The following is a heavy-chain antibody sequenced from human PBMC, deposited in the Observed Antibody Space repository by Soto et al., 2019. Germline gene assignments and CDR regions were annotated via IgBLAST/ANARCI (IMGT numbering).Heavy chain of an antibody. J-gene: IGHJ4*02. Sequence: ASVKVSCKASGYTFTNNGISWVRQAPGQGPEWMGWISPHNGNTNYAQSFQGRVTMTTDTSTSTAYMELRSLRYDGTAVYYCGRERYESSGPPVYWGQGTLVTVSS. CDR3: GRERYESSGPPVY. D-gene: IGHD3-22*01. CDR1: GYTFTNNG. CDR2: ISPHNGNT. V-gene: IGHV1-18*04.